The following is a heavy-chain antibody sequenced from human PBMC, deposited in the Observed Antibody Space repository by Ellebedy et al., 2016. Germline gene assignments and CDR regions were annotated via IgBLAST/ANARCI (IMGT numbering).Heavy chain of an antibody. V-gene: IGHV3-21*01. D-gene: IGHD3-3*01. Sequence: GGSLRLXXAASGFTFSSYSMNWVRQAPGKGLEWVSSISSSSSYIYYADSVKGRFTISRDNAKNSLYLQMNSLRAEDTAVYYCARVNTIFGVVIQVYYGMDVWGQGTTVTVSS. CDR2: ISSSSSYI. J-gene: IGHJ6*02. CDR3: ARVNTIFGVVIQVYYGMDV. CDR1: GFTFSSYS.